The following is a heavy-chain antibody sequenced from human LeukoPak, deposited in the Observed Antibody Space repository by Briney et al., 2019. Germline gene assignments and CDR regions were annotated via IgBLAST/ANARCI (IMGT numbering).Heavy chain of an antibody. D-gene: IGHD2/OR15-2a*01. CDR1: GFTFSSYG. J-gene: IGHJ4*02. CDR3: ARDRNTAGYFDY. Sequence: GGSLRLSCAASGFTFSSYGMHWARQAPGKGLEWVAVIWYDGSNKYYADSVKGRFTISRDNSKNTLYLQMNSLRAEDTAVYYCARDRNTAGYFDYWGQGTLVTVSS. V-gene: IGHV3-33*01. CDR2: IWYDGSNK.